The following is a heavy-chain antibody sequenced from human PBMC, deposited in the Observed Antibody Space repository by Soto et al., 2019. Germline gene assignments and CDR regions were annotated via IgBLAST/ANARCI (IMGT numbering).Heavy chain of an antibody. CDR2: ISCCGGST. J-gene: IGHJ4*02. V-gene: IGHV3-23*01. CDR1: GFNFKKFA. D-gene: IGHD6-19*01. CDR3: AKADGEQWLLPHLDK. Sequence: EVQLLESGGGVVQPGGSLRLSCVASGFNFKKFAMSWVRQAAGEGLEWVSGISCCGGSTAYADSVKGRFSMARDDSTNTLSLQMNNLRVDDTAKYYCAKADGEQWLLPHLDKWGQGTLVTVS.